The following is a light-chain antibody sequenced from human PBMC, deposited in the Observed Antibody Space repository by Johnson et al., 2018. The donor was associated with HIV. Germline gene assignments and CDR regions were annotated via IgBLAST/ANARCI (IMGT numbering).Light chain of an antibody. CDR2: DNN. J-gene: IGLJ1*01. CDR3: GSWDSSLSAFV. Sequence: QSVLTQPPSVSAAPGQKVTISCSGSSSNIGNSYVSWYQQLPGTAPKLLIYDNNKRPSEIPDRFSGSKSGTSANLGITGLQTGDETDYYCGSWDSSLSAFVFGTGTKVTVL. CDR1: SSNIGNSY. V-gene: IGLV1-51*01.